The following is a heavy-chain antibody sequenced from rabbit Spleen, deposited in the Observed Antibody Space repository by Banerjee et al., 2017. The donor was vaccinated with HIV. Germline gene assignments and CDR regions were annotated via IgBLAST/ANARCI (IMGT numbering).Heavy chain of an antibody. D-gene: IGHD5-1*01. J-gene: IGHJ4*01. CDR3: ARETHGSSGSYGL. CDR1: GFSFSSGYD. CDR2: IDTGSGST. Sequence: QEQLEESGGDLVKPEGSLTLTCTASGFSFSSGYDTCWVRQAPGKGLEWIACIDTGSGSTYYANWAKGRFTISKTSSTTVTLQVTSLTAADTATYFCARETHGSSGSYGLWGPGTLVTVS. V-gene: IGHV1S45*01.